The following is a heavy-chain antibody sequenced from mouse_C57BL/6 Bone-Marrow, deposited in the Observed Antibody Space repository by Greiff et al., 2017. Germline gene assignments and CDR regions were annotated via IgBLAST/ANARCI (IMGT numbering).Heavy chain of an antibody. J-gene: IGHJ2*01. V-gene: IGHV5-9*01. CDR3: ARHKAGIDY. CDR1: GFTFSSYT. D-gene: IGHD4-1*01. Sequence: EVQLVESGGGLVKPGGSLKLSCAASGFTFSSYTMSWVRQTPEKRLEWVATISGGGGNTYYPDSVKGRFTISRDNAKNTLYLQMSSLRSEDTALYYCARHKAGIDYWGQGTTLTVSS. CDR2: ISGGGGNT.